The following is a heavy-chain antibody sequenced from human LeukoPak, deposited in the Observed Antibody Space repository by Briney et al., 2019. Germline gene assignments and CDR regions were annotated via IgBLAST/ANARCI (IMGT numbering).Heavy chain of an antibody. CDR3: ARDHCSSTSCYTGRGPDY. Sequence: ASVKVSCKASGYTLTGYYINWMRQAPGQGLEGMGWINPNSAGTNYAQKFQGRVTMTRDTSISTAYMELSRLRSDDTAVYYCARDHCSSTSCYTGRGPDYWGQGTLVTVSS. J-gene: IGHJ4*02. CDR1: GYTLTGYY. CDR2: INPNSAGT. V-gene: IGHV1-2*02. D-gene: IGHD2-2*02.